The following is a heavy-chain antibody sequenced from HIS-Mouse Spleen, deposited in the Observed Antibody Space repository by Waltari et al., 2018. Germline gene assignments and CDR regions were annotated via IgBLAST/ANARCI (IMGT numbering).Heavy chain of an antibody. J-gene: IGHJ4*02. Sequence: EVQLLESGGGLVQPGGSLRLSCAASGFTFSSYAMSWVRQAPGKGLGWVSDISGSGGSKYYADSVKGRFTISRDNSKNTLYLQMNSLRAEDTAVYYCAKDPTTVTMYYFDYWGQGTLVTVSS. V-gene: IGHV3-23*01. CDR2: ISGSGGSK. CDR3: AKDPTTVTMYYFDY. CDR1: GFTFSSYA. D-gene: IGHD4-4*01.